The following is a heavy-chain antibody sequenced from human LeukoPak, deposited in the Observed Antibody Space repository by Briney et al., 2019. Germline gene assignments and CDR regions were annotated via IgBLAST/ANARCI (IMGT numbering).Heavy chain of an antibody. CDR2: ISSSSSYI. CDR3: ATGDYMGAFDI. Sequence: GGSLRLSCAASGFTFSSYSMNWVRQAPGKGLEWVSSISSSSSYIYYADSVKGRFTISRDNAKNSLYLQMSSLRAEDTAVYYCATGDYMGAFDIWGQGTMVTVSS. J-gene: IGHJ3*02. CDR1: GFTFSSYS. V-gene: IGHV3-21*01. D-gene: IGHD4-17*01.